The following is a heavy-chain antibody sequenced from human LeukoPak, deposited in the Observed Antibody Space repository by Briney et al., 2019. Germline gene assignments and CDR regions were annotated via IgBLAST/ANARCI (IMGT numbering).Heavy chain of an antibody. CDR3: AREFDGSASGAGY. Sequence: GGSLRLSCAASGCTFSRYSMNWVRQAPGKGLEWVSSMSSSSGFIYYGDSVKGRFTVSRDNAKRSLYLQMNSLRADDTAVYYCAREFDGSASGAGYWGQGTLVTVSS. J-gene: IGHJ4*02. V-gene: IGHV3-21*01. CDR1: GCTFSRYS. D-gene: IGHD1-26*01. CDR2: MSSSSGFI.